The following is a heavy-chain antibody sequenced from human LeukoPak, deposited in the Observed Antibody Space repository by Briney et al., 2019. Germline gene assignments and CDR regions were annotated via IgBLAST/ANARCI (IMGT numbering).Heavy chain of an antibody. CDR2: INPNSGGT. CDR3: ARGEYYYDSSGRFDP. CDR1: GYTFTGYY. Sequence: ASVKVSCKASGYTFTGYYMHWVRQAPGQGLEWMGWINPNSGGTNYAQKFQGRVTMTRDTSTSTVYMELSSLRSEDTAVYYCARGEYYYDSSGRFDPWGQGTLVTVSS. V-gene: IGHV1-2*02. J-gene: IGHJ5*02. D-gene: IGHD3-22*01.